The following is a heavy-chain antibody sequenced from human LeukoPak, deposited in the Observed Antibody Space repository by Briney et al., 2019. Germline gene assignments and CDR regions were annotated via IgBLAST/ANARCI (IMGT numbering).Heavy chain of an antibody. D-gene: IGHD3-22*01. Sequence: PSETLSLTCAVYGGPFNGYYWSWIRQPPGKGLEWIGSIYHSGSTYYNPSLKSRVTISVDTSKNQFSLKLSSVTAADTAVYYCARVYDSSGYYGYGDAFDIWGQGTMVTVSS. CDR1: GGPFNGYY. J-gene: IGHJ3*02. CDR3: ARVYDSSGYYGYGDAFDI. CDR2: IYHSGST. V-gene: IGHV4-34*01.